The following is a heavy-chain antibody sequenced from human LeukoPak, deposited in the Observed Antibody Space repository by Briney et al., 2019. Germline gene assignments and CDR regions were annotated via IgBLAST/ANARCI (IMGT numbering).Heavy chain of an antibody. D-gene: IGHD1-26*01. CDR1: GYTFTSYD. Sequence: ASVKVSCKASGYTFTSYDINWVRQATGQGLEWMGWMNPNSGNTGYAQKFQGRVTMTRNTSISTAYMELSSLRSEDTAVYYCASGGSYCGWFDPWGQGTLVTVSS. CDR3: ASGGSYCGWFDP. J-gene: IGHJ5*02. CDR2: MNPNSGNT. V-gene: IGHV1-8*01.